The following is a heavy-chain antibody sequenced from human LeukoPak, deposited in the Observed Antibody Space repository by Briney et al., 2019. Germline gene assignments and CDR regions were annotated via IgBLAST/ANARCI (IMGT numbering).Heavy chain of an antibody. Sequence: GASVKVSCKASGYTFTSYGISWVRQAPGQGLEWMGWISPYNGNTNYAQELQGRVTMTTDTSTSTAYMELRSLRSDDTAVYYCARGVALGGSYGGFIDYWGQGTLVTVSS. CDR3: ARGVALGGSYGGFIDY. J-gene: IGHJ4*02. V-gene: IGHV1-18*01. CDR1: GYTFTSYG. D-gene: IGHD1-26*01. CDR2: ISPYNGNT.